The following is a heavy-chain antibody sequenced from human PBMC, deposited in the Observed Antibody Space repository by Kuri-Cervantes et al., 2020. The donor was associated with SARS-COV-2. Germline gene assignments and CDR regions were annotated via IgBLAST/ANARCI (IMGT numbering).Heavy chain of an antibody. CDR2: INAGNGNT. J-gene: IGHJ6*02. CDR3: ARDQVGNYYGSGSYSSYYYYGMDV. V-gene: IGHV1-3*01. D-gene: IGHD3-10*01. Sequence: ASVKVSCKASGYTFTSYAMHWVRQAPGQRLEWMGWINAGNGNTKYSQKFQGRVTITADKSTSTAYMELSSLRSEDTAVYYCARDQVGNYYGSGSYSSYYYYGMDVWGQGTTVTVSS. CDR1: GYTFTSYA.